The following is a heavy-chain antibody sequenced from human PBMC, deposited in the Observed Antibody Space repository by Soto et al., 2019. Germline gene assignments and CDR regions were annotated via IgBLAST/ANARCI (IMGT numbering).Heavy chain of an antibody. CDR3: ARSVVVRGVFTFEY. D-gene: IGHD3-10*01. J-gene: IGHJ4*02. CDR2: INAGNGNT. V-gene: IGHV1-3*01. Sequence: GASGKVSCKASGYTFKSYAMHWVRQAPGQRLEWMGWINAGNGNTKYSQKLQGRVTITRDTSASTAYMELSSLRSEDTAVYYCARSVVVRGVFTFEYWGQGTLVTVSS. CDR1: GYTFKSYA.